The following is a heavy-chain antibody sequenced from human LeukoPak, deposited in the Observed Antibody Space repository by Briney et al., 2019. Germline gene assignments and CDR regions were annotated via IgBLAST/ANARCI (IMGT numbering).Heavy chain of an antibody. CDR1: GGSFSGYY. V-gene: IGHV4-34*01. CDR2: INHSGST. CDR3: ARPVPDAFDI. D-gene: IGHD1-1*01. J-gene: IGHJ3*02. Sequence: SETLSLTCAVYGGSFSGYYRSWIRQPPGKGLEWIGEINHSGSTNYNPSLKSRVTISVDTSKNQFSLKLSSVTAADTAVYYCARPVPDAFDIWGQGTMVTVSS.